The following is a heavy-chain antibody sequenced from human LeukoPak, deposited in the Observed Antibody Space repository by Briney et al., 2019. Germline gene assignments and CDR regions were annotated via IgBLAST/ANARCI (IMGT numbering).Heavy chain of an antibody. V-gene: IGHV1-2*02. Sequence: GASVKVSCKASGYTFTGCYMHWVRQAPGQGLEWMGWINPNSGGTNYAQKFQGRVTMTRDTSISTAYMELSRLRSDDTAVYYCAAPSRELTIYSPQRWGQGPWSPSPQ. D-gene: IGHD2/OR15-2a*01. CDR2: INPNSGGT. J-gene: IGHJ1*01. CDR1: GYTFTGCY. CDR3: AAPSRELTIYSPQR.